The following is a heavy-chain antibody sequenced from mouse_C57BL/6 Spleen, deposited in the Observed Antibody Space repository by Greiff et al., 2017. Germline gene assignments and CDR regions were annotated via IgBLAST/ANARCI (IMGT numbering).Heavy chain of an antibody. D-gene: IGHD2-1*01. CDR3: AREGDGNYAWFAY. CDR1: GYSITSGYY. Sequence: EVQLQESGPGLVKPSQSLSLTCSVTGYSITSGYYWNWIRQFPGNKLEWMGYISYDGSNNYNPSLKNRISITRDTSKNQFFLKLNSVTTEDTATYYCAREGDGNYAWFAYWGQGTLVTVSA. CDR2: ISYDGSN. J-gene: IGHJ3*01. V-gene: IGHV3-6*01.